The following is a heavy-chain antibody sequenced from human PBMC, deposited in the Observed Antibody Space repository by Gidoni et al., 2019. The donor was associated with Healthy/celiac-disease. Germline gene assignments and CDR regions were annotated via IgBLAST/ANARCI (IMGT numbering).Heavy chain of an antibody. CDR2: FDPEDGET. J-gene: IGHJ5*02. CDR3: ATDAHYCDSSGRSLSWFDP. CDR1: GYTLTELS. V-gene: IGHV1-24*01. D-gene: IGHD3-22*01. Sequence: QVQLVQSGAEVKKPGASVKVSCKVSGYTLTELSMHWVRQAPGKGLEWMGGFDPEDGETIYAQKFQGRVTMTEDTSTDTAYMELSSLRSEDTAVYYCATDAHYCDSSGRSLSWFDPWGQGTLVTVSS.